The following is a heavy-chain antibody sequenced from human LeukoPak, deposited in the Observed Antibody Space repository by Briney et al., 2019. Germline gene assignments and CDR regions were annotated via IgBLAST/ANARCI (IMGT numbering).Heavy chain of an antibody. CDR2: ISAYNGNT. D-gene: IGHD1-14*01. CDR1: GYTFTSYG. CDR3: ARERDRPGNREWFDP. J-gene: IGHJ5*02. V-gene: IGHV1-18*01. Sequence: ASVKVSCKASGYTFTSYGISWVRQAPGQGLEWMGWISAYNGNTNYAQKLQGRVTMTTDTSTSTAYMELRSLRSDDTAVYYCARERDRPGNREWFDPWGQGTLVTISS.